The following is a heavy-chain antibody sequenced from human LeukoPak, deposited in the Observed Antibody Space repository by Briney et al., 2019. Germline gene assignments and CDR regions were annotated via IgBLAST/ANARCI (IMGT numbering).Heavy chain of an antibody. D-gene: IGHD3-22*01. CDR3: ARATYYYDSTYYYYMDV. CDR2: ISSNGGST. J-gene: IGHJ6*03. Sequence: GGSLRLSCAASGFTFSSYAMHWVRQAPGKGLEYVSAISSNGGSTYYANSVKGRFTISRDNSKNTLYLQMGSLRAEDMAVYYCARATYYYDSTYYYYMDVWGKGTTVTVSS. CDR1: GFTFSSYA. V-gene: IGHV3-64*01.